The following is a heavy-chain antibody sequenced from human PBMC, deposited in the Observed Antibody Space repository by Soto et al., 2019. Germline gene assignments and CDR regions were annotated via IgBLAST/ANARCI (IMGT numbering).Heavy chain of an antibody. V-gene: IGHV4-4*07. CDR1: GGPISGHY. J-gene: IGHJ5*02. Sequence: PXETLWRTCSVSGGPISGHYGTWIRQPAGKGLEWIGRIYSSGNTKYNPSLQSRVTMSLDTSNNQFSLRLTSVTAADTAVYYCARGQRFSDWFDPWGQGTLVTVSS. CDR2: IYSSGNT. CDR3: ARGQRFSDWFDP. D-gene: IGHD3-3*01.